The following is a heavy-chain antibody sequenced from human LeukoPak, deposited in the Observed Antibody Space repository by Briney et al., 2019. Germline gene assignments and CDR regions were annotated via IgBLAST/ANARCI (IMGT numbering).Heavy chain of an antibody. CDR2: ISYDGSNK. J-gene: IGHJ4*02. V-gene: IGHV3-30*04. D-gene: IGHD6-19*01. CDR3: ARASSGWDGEYFDY. CDR1: GFTFSSYA. Sequence: GGSLRLSCAASGFTFSSYAMHWVRQAPGKGLEWVAVISYDGSNKYYADSVKGRFTISRDNSKSTLCLQMNSLRAEDTAVYYCARASSGWDGEYFDYWGQGTLVTVSS.